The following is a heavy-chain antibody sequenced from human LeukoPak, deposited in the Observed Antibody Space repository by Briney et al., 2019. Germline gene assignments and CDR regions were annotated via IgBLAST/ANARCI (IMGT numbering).Heavy chain of an antibody. Sequence: SGGSLRLSCAASGFPFSRYEMNWVRQAPGKGLEWVSFISTSSSHIYYGDSVKGRFTISRDNARNSVSLQMNSLRAEDTAVYYCARQVSGYGSGSFYFDYWGQGMLVTVSS. CDR3: ARQVSGYGSGSFYFDY. J-gene: IGHJ4*02. CDR1: GFPFSRYE. D-gene: IGHD3-10*01. V-gene: IGHV3-21*01. CDR2: ISTSSSHI.